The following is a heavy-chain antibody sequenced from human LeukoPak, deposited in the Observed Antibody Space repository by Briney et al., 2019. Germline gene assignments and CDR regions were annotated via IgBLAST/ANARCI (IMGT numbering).Heavy chain of an antibody. Sequence: PGGSLRLSCAASGFTFSTYDMNWVRQAPGKGLEWISYISSSGITIFYADSVKGRFTISRDNAKNSLYLQMNSLRAEDTAVYYCARTPYAPHNWFDPWGQGTLVTVSS. V-gene: IGHV3-48*03. D-gene: IGHD4-17*01. CDR1: GFTFSTYD. CDR3: ARTPYAPHNWFDP. J-gene: IGHJ5*02. CDR2: ISSSGITI.